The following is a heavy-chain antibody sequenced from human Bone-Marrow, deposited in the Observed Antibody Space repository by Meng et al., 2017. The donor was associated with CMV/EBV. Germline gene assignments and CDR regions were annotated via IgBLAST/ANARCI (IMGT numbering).Heavy chain of an antibody. Sequence: QVQLVQSGAEVKKPGASVKVSCKASGYTFTSYYMHWVRQAPGQGLEWMGIINPSGGSTSYAQKFQGRVTMTRDTSTSTVYMELSSLRSEDTAVYYCARDRSLQQEDFWSGLYYWGQGTLVTVSS. D-gene: IGHD3-3*01. CDR2: INPSGGST. J-gene: IGHJ4*02. CDR1: GYTFTSYY. CDR3: ARDRSLQQEDFWSGLYY. V-gene: IGHV1-46*01.